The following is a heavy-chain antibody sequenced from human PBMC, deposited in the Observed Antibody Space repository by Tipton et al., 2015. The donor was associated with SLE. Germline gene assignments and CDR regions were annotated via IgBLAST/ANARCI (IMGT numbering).Heavy chain of an antibody. J-gene: IGHJ4*02. CDR2: ISSSGSTI. CDR3: ARGVPGANWNYN. CDR1: GFTFSSYE. V-gene: IGHV3-48*03. D-gene: IGHD1-7*01. Sequence: SLRLSCAASGFTFSSYEMNWVRQAPGKGLEWVSYISSSGSTIYYADSVKGRFTISRDNAKNSLYLQMNSLRAEDTAVYYCARGVPGANWNYNWGQGTLVTVSS.